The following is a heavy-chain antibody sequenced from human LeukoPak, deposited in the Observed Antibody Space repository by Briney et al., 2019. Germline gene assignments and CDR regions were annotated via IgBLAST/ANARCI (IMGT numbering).Heavy chain of an antibody. Sequence: GGSLRLSCAVSGIPFSKYGMHWVRQAPGKGLEWVAAIWHDGSPEMYADSAKGRFTISRDDSKNMLYLQMNSLRADDTAEYYCVTHYKWDLLVHAFDFWGQGTRVTVSS. CDR2: IWHDGSPE. V-gene: IGHV3-33*01. CDR1: GIPFSKYG. J-gene: IGHJ3*01. CDR3: VTHYKWDLLVHAFDF. D-gene: IGHD1-26*01.